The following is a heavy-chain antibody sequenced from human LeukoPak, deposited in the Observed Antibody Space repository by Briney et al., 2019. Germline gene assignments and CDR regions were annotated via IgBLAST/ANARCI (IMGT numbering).Heavy chain of an antibody. CDR2: INHSGST. J-gene: IGHJ4*02. CDR3: ASVTIGYSYGFCDY. D-gene: IGHD5-18*01. CDR1: GGSFSGYY. Sequence: SETLSLTCAVYGGSFSGYYWSWIRQPPGKGLEWIGEINHSGSTNYNPSFKSRVTISVDTSKNQFSLKLSSVTAADTAVYYCASVTIGYSYGFCDYWGQGTLATVSS. V-gene: IGHV4-34*01.